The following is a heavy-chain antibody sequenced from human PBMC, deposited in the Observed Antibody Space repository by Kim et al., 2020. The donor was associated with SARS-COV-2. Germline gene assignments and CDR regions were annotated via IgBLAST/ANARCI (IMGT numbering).Heavy chain of an antibody. V-gene: IGHV4-61*02. CDR3: AREVRTLRLGELSSLNWFDP. Sequence: SETLSLTCTVSGDSIRSGSYYWNWIRQSAGKGLEWIGRVHLSGSTDYNPSFKSRVTISMDTSKSQFSLKLASVIAADTAVYFCAREVRTLRLGELSSLNWFDPWGQGTLVTVSS. CDR1: GDSIRSGSYY. D-gene: IGHD3-16*02. J-gene: IGHJ5*02. CDR2: VHLSGST.